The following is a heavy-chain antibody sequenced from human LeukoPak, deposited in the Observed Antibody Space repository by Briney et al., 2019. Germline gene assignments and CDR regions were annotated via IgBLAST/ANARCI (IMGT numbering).Heavy chain of an antibody. CDR3: ARDDCGATCYPGGY. J-gene: IGHJ4*02. D-gene: IGHD2-21*01. Sequence: ASVKVSCKASGYTFTNYVVHWVRQAPGQRPERMGWIKAGNGDTKYSPNFQGRVTITRDTSASTAYMELSSLTSEDTALYYCARDDCGATCYPGGYWGQGTLVTVSS. V-gene: IGHV1-3*01. CDR1: GYTFTNYV. CDR2: IKAGNGDT.